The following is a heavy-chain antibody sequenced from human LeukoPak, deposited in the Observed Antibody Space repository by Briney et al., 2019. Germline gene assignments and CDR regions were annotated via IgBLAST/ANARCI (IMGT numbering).Heavy chain of an antibody. CDR1: GGSISSSSYY. Sequence: SETLSLTCTVSGGSISSSSYYWGWIRQPPGKGLEWIGSIYYSGSTYYNPSLKSRVTISVDTSKNQFSLKLSSVTAADTAVYYCARSYGDYGGKWFDPWGQGTLVTVSS. CDR3: ARSYGDYGGKWFDP. D-gene: IGHD4-17*01. V-gene: IGHV4-39*01. CDR2: IYYSGST. J-gene: IGHJ5*02.